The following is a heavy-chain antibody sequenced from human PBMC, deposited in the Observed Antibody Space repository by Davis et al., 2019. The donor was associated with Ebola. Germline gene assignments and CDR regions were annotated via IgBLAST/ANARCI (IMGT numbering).Heavy chain of an antibody. Sequence: GESLKISCAASGFTFSSYSMNWVRQAPGKGLEWVSSISSISSYIYYADSVKGRFTISGDNAKNSLYLQMNSLRAEDTAVYYCATDYCSGGSCYSLAGTLVDYWGQGTLVTVSS. J-gene: IGHJ4*02. D-gene: IGHD2-15*01. CDR2: ISSISSYI. CDR3: ATDYCSGGSCYSLAGTLVDY. V-gene: IGHV3-21*01. CDR1: GFTFSSYS.